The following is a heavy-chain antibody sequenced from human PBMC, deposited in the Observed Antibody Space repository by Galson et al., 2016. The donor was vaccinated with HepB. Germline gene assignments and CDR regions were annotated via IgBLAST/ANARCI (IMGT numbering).Heavy chain of an antibody. CDR3: AKGLTGTTGTVKY. Sequence: SLRLSCAASGFTFNTYAISGVRQAPGKGLEWVSTLSASGDATYYSDSAKVRFTISSDHSKNTLYLPMNSLRDEDTAVYYCAKGLTGTTGTVKYWGQGTLVTVSS. J-gene: IGHJ4*02. D-gene: IGHD1-1*01. V-gene: IGHV3-23*01. CDR2: LSASGDAT. CDR1: GFTFNTYA.